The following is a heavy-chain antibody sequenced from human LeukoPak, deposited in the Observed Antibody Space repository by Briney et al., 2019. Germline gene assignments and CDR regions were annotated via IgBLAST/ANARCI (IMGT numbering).Heavy chain of an antibody. CDR2: INHSGST. D-gene: IGHD3-3*01. Sequence: SETLSLTCAVHGGSFSGYYWSWIRQPPGKGLEWIGEINHSGSTNYNPSLKSRVTISVDTSKNQFSLKLSSVTAADTAVYYCARRGIYDFWSGYRTVFDYWGQGTLVTVSS. J-gene: IGHJ4*02. CDR3: ARRGIYDFWSGYRTVFDY. V-gene: IGHV4-34*01. CDR1: GGSFSGYY.